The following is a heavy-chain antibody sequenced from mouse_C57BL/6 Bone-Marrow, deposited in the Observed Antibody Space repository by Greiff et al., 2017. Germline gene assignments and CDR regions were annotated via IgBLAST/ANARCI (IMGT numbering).Heavy chain of an antibody. CDR2: INYDGSST. CDR1: GFTFSDYY. D-gene: IGHD2-4*01. CDR3: ARDPIYYDYDVGYFDV. V-gene: IGHV5-16*01. J-gene: IGHJ1*03. Sequence: EVKLMESEGGLVQPGSSMKLSCTASGFTFSDYYMAWVRQVPEKGLEWVANINYDGSSTYYLDSLKSRFIISRDNAKNILYLQMSSLKSEDTATYYCARDPIYYDYDVGYFDVWGTGTTVTVSS.